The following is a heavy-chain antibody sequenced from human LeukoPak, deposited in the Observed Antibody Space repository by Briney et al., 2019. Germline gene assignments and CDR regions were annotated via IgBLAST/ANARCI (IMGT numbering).Heavy chain of an antibody. V-gene: IGHV1-2*02. Sequence: ASVKVSCKASGYTFTGYYIHWVRQAPGQGLDWMGWINPNSGDTKYAQKFQGRVTVTRDTSITTAYMELSRLRSDDTAVYYCARDARHCTSSSCYSFYLDSWGQGTLVTISS. CDR3: ARDARHCTSSSCYSFYLDS. CDR1: GYTFTGYY. CDR2: INPNSGDT. J-gene: IGHJ4*02. D-gene: IGHD2-2*01.